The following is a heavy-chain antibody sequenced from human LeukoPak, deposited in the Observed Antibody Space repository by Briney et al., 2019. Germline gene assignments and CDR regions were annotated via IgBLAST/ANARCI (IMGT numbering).Heavy chain of an antibody. J-gene: IGHJ4*02. CDR3: ARGGNSGLTY. D-gene: IGHD5-12*01. V-gene: IGHV4-34*01. CDR2: INHSGST. CDR1: GGSFSGYY. Sequence: SETLSLTCAVYGGSFSGYYWSWIRQPPGKGLEWIGEINHSGSTNYNPSLKSRVTISVDTSKNQFSLKLSSVTAADTAVYYCARGGNSGLTYWGQGTLVAVSS.